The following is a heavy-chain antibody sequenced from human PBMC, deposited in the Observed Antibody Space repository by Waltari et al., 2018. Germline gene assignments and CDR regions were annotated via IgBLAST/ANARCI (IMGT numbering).Heavy chain of an antibody. V-gene: IGHV4-4*02. CDR2: IYHSGST. CDR1: GGSISSSNW. J-gene: IGHJ6*02. Sequence: QVQLQESGPGLVKPSGTLSLTCAVSGGSISSSNWWSWVRQPPGKGLEWIGEIYHSGSTNYNPSLKSRVTISVDKSKNQFSLKLSSVTAADTAVYYCAGTMVGAVSFYYYYGMDVWGQGTTVTVSS. CDR3: AGTMVGAVSFYYYYGMDV. D-gene: IGHD1-26*01.